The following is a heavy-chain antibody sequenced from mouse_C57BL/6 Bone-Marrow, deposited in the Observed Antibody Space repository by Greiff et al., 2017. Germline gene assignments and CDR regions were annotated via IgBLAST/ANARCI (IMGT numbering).Heavy chain of an antibody. Sequence: QVQLQQSGAELARPGASVKLSCKASGYTFPSYGISWVKQSTGPGLEWIGEIYPRNGNTYYNEKFKGKATLTADKSSSTAYMELRSLTSEDSAVYFWARECYGSPYAMDYWGQGTSVTVSS. V-gene: IGHV1-81*01. CDR3: ARECYGSPYAMDY. D-gene: IGHD1-1*01. CDR1: GYTFPSYG. J-gene: IGHJ4*01. CDR2: IYPRNGNT.